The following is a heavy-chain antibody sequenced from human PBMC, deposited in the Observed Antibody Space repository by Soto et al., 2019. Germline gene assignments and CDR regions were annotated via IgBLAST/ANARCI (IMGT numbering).Heavy chain of an antibody. J-gene: IGHJ6*02. CDR3: ARDRGAVASYGMDV. Sequence: ASVKVSCKASGYTFTGYYMHWVRQAPGQGLEWMGWINPNSGGTNYAQKFQGRVTMTRDTSISTAYMELSRLRSDDTAVDYCARDRGAVASYGMDVWGQGTTVTVSS. CDR1: GYTFTGYY. CDR2: INPNSGGT. D-gene: IGHD6-19*01. V-gene: IGHV1-2*02.